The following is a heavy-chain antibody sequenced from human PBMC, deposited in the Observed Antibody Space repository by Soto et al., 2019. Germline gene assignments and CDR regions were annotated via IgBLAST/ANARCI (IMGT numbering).Heavy chain of an antibody. D-gene: IGHD2-2*03. V-gene: IGHV4-30-4*01. J-gene: IGHJ4*02. CDR1: GGTINSGDYF. Sequence: TLSLTCSVSGGTINSGDYFWSWIRQPPGKGLEWIWSIFYNRSTYYSKSLQRRASMSMDTSKNLFSLSLRSLTAADTAMYICARVKVKLDRHYYLDYWGQGTPDTVSS. CDR2: IFYNRST. CDR3: ARVKVKLDRHYYLDY.